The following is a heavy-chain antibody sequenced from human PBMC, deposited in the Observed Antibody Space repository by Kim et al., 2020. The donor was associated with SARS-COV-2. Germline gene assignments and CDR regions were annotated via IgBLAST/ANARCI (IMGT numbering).Heavy chain of an antibody. V-gene: IGHV3-11*01. CDR1: GFIFSDYY. CDR3: ATSSQRGYSYMSY. J-gene: IGHJ4*02. Sequence: GGSLRLSCAASGFIFSDYYMSWIRQAPGGGLEWISFITDSGDIYYTESVKGRFTVSRDNAKNSLYLQMNSLRAEDTAVYYCATSSQRGYSYMSYWGQGTLVTFSS. CDR2: ITDSGDI. D-gene: IGHD5-18*01.